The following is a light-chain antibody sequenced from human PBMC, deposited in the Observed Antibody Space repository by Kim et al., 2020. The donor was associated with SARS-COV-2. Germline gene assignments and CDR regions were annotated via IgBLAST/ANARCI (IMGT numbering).Light chain of an antibody. J-gene: IGLJ3*02. CDR1: SSDIGISDY. V-gene: IGLV2-14*03. CDR2: DVT. CDR3: ASYTSTYTWV. Sequence: QSALTQPASVSGSPGQSITISCTGTSSDIGISDYVSWSQQHPGKAPKLMIYDVTKRPSGVSDRFSGSKSGNTASLTISGLQAEDEADYYCASYTSTYTWVFGGGTKLIVL.